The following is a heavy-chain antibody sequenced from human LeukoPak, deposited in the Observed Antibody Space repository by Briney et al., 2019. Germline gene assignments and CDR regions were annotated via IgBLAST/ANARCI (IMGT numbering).Heavy chain of an antibody. CDR3: ANDDYGDYVSLDY. CDR2: ISYDGSNK. Sequence: GGSLRLSCAASGFTFSSYGMHWVRQAPGKGLEWVAVISYDGSNKYYADSVKGRFTISRDNSKNTLYLQMNSLRAEDTAVYYCANDDYGDYVSLDYWGQGTLVTASS. CDR1: GFTFSSYG. V-gene: IGHV3-30*18. D-gene: IGHD4-17*01. J-gene: IGHJ4*02.